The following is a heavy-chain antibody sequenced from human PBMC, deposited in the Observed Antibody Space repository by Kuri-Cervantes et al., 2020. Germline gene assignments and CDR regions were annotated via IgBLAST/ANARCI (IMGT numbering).Heavy chain of an antibody. V-gene: IGHV1-69*13. Sequence: SVKVSCKASGGTFSSYAISWVRQAPGQGLERMGGIIPIFGTANYAQKFQGRVTITADESTSTAYMELSSLRSEDTAVYYCARGDSSSWYSRGSLHYWGQGTLVTVSS. D-gene: IGHD6-13*01. CDR1: GGTFSSYA. CDR2: IIPIFGTA. CDR3: ARGDSSSWYSRGSLHY. J-gene: IGHJ4*02.